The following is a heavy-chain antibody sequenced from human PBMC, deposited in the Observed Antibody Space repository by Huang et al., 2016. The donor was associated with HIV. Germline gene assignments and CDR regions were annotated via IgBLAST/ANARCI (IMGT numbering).Heavy chain of an antibody. CDR3: ARESYDFWNGYFSEFYYYYYMDV. D-gene: IGHD3-3*01. Sequence: QVQLVESGGDLVRPGGSLRLSCEASGFTFSDHYMSWVRQAPGKGLEGVASIGGGDTPKYYADSVKGRFTISRDNAENSLFLQMNSLRVEDSAVYYCARESYDFWNGYFSEFYYYYYMDVWGIGTTVTVAS. CDR2: IGGGDTPK. V-gene: IGHV3-11*04. CDR1: GFTFSDHY. J-gene: IGHJ6*03.